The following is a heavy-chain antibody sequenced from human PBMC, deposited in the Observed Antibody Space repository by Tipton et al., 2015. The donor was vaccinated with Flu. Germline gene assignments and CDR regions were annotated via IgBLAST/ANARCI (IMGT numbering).Heavy chain of an antibody. D-gene: IGHD3-22*01. CDR1: GGSIVGYY. Sequence: TLSLTCTVSGGSIVGYYWSWIRQPPGGGLEYIGYIHYTGGTRYNPSLKIRVAISLDTSKSQFSLKLTSVTAADTALYYCAGHSSGSFPAPPWGQGALITVSS. CDR2: IHYTGGT. J-gene: IGHJ5*02. V-gene: IGHV4-59*08. CDR3: AGHSSGSFPAPP.